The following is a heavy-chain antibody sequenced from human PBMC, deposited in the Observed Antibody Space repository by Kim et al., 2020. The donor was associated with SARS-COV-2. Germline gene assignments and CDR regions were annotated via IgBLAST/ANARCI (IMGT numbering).Heavy chain of an antibody. D-gene: IGHD3-10*01. Sequence: PSLKSRVTISVDTYQNQFSLKLSSVTAADTGVYYCARDLRAASGNWVDPWGQGTLVTVSS. CDR3: ARDLRAASGNWVDP. V-gene: IGHV4-39*07. J-gene: IGHJ5*02.